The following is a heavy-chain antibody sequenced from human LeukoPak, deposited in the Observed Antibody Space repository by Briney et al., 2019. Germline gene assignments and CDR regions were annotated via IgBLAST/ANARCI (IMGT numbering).Heavy chain of an antibody. CDR1: GYTFTGYY. J-gene: IGHJ6*02. V-gene: IGHV1-2*02. Sequence: ASVEVSCKASGYTFTGYYMHWVRQAPGQGLEWMGWINPNSGGTNYAQKFQGRVTVTRDTSISTAYMELSRLRSDDTAVYYCARISITASLGMDVWGQGTTVTVPS. CDR3: ARISITASLGMDV. D-gene: IGHD3-10*01. CDR2: INPNSGGT.